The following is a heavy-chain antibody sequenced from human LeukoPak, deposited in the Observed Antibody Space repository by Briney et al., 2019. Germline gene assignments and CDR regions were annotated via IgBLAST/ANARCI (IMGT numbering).Heavy chain of an antibody. D-gene: IGHD3-3*01. CDR3: QSRFLEWLLDY. V-gene: IGHV4-39*01. Sequence: SETLSLTCTVSGDSIRSNNYYWGWIRQPPGKGLEWIGSIYETGSTFYNPSLKSRVIISVDTSKNQFSLKLSSVTAADTAVYYCQSRFLEWLLDYWGQGTLVTVSS. J-gene: IGHJ4*02. CDR1: GDSIRSNNYY. CDR2: IYETGST.